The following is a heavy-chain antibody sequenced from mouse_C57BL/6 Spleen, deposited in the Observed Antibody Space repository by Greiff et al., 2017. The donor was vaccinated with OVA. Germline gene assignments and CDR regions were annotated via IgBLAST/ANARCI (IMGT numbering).Heavy chain of an antibody. J-gene: IGHJ1*03. CDR2: ISYSGST. CDR3: ARDYYYGSSYWYFDV. CDR1: GYSITSGYD. V-gene: IGHV3-1*01. D-gene: IGHD1-1*01. Sequence: DVKLQESGPGMVKPSQSLSLTCTVTGYSITSGYDWHWIRHFPGNKLEWMGYISYSGSTNYNPSLKSRISITHDTSKNHFFLKLNSVTTEDTATYYCARDYYYGSSYWYFDVWGTGTTVTVSS.